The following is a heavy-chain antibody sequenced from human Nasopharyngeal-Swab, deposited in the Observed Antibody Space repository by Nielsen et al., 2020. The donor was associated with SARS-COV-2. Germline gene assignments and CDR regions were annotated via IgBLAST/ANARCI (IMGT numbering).Heavy chain of an antibody. D-gene: IGHD5-24*01. CDR3: ARGSRDGYFFDY. V-gene: IGHV5-51*01. Sequence: GESLKISCKVSGYSFTSNWIDWVRQMPGKGLEWMAIIYPGDSDTRYSPSFQGQVTISADKSISTAYLQWSSLKASDTAMYFCARGSRDGYFFDYWGQGTLVTVSS. CDR2: IYPGDSDT. J-gene: IGHJ4*02. CDR1: GYSFTSNW.